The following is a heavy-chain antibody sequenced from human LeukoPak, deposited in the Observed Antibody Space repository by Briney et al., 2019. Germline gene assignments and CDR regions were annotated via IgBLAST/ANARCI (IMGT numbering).Heavy chain of an antibody. J-gene: IGHJ2*01. CDR2: VFYSGST. D-gene: IGHD6-19*01. V-gene: IGHV4-59*01. Sequence: SETLSLTCTVSGGSLSSYYWNWIRQSPGLGLEWIGNVFYSGSTNYNPSLESRATISLDTSKSRFSLKLSSVTAADTAVYYCARGSSSGYYWYFDLWGRGTLVTVSS. CDR1: GGSLSSYY. CDR3: ARGSSSGYYWYFDL.